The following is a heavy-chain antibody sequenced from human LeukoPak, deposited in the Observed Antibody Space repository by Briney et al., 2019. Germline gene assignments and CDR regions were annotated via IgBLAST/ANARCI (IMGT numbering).Heavy chain of an antibody. CDR2: INPNSGGT. V-gene: IGHV1-2*02. D-gene: IGHD2-15*01. Sequence: ASVKVSCKASGYTFTGYYMHWVRQAPGQGLEWMGWINPNSGGTNYAQKFQGRVTMTRDTSISTAYMELSRLRSDDTAVYYCARAKYCSGGSCYSGFDYWGQGTLVTVPS. CDR3: ARAKYCSGGSCYSGFDY. CDR1: GYTFTGYY. J-gene: IGHJ4*02.